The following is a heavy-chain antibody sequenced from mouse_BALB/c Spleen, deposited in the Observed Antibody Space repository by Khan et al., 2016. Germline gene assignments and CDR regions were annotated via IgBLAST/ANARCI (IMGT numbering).Heavy chain of an antibody. V-gene: IGHV1S132*01. CDR2: IFPGTGTT. Sequence: QVQLQQSGAELVKPGASVKLSCKTSGYTFTSYWIQWVKQRTGQGLGWIGEIFPGTGTTYYNEQFKGKATLTIDTSSSPAYMQLSSLTAEDPAVYFCARGRNWYVDVRGAGTTVTVSS. CDR1: GYTFTSYW. J-gene: IGHJ1*01. CDR3: ARGRNWYVDV.